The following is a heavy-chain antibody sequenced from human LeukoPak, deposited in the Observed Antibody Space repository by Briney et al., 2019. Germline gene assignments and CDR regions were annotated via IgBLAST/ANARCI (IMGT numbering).Heavy chain of an antibody. Sequence: SSVTVSCKASGYTFTSYGISWVRQAPGQGLEWMGWISAYNGNTNYAQKLQGRVTMTTDTSTSTAYMELRSLRSDDTAVYYCARSMITFGRVTTFDYWGQGTLVTVSS. V-gene: IGHV1-18*01. CDR3: ARSMITFGRVTTFDY. CDR2: ISAYNGNT. CDR1: GYTFTSYG. J-gene: IGHJ4*02. D-gene: IGHD3-16*01.